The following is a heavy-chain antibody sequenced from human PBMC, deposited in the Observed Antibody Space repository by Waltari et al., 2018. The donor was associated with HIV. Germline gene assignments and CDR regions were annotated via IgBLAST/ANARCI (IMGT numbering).Heavy chain of an antibody. CDR3: ARGGCSGRTCYSKSFDL. J-gene: IGHJ3*01. D-gene: IGHD2-15*01. CDR2: SIPKFGAT. Sequence: QVQLVQSGAEMKMPESSVKVSCKASGGAFSSYTISWVRQAPGQGLEWMGGSIPKFGATNYAQKFQGRVTISADESTSTVYLELTSLRSDDTAVYHCARGGCSGRTCYSKSFDLWGQGTMVTVSS. CDR1: GGAFSSYT. V-gene: IGHV1-69*01.